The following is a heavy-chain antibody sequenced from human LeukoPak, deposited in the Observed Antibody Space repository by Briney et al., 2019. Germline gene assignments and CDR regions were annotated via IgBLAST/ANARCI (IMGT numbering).Heavy chain of an antibody. Sequence: GGSLRLSCAASESTFSSYNMNWVRQAPGKGLEWVSSISGSSKYIYYADSVKGRFTISRDNAKNSLYLQMNSLRAEGTAVYYCAREPFWSGYYSNLHFDYWGQGTLVTVSS. V-gene: IGHV3-21*06. J-gene: IGHJ4*02. D-gene: IGHD3-3*01. CDR1: ESTFSSYN. CDR2: ISGSSKYI. CDR3: AREPFWSGYYSNLHFDY.